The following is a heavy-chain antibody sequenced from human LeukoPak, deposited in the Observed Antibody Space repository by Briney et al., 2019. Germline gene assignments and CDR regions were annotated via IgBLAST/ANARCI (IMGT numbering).Heavy chain of an antibody. V-gene: IGHV4-34*01. CDR3: ARGMRGNYGSGSYYPDFDY. CDR1: GGSFSGYY. J-gene: IGHJ4*02. D-gene: IGHD3-10*01. Sequence: SETLSLTCAVYGGSFSGYYWSWIRQPPGKGLEWIGEINHSGSTNYNPSLKSRVTISVDTSKNQFSLKLSSVTAADTAVYYCARGMRGNYGSGSYYPDFDYWGQGTLVTVSS. CDR2: INHSGST.